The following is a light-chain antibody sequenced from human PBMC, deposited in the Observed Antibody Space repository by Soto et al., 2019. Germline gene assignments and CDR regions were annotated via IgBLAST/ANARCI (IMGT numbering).Light chain of an antibody. Sequence: QSVLTQPPSASGTPGQRVGISCSGSSSNIGDNSVSWYQQLPGTAPKLLIYTNDQRPSGVPDRFSASKSGTSASLAISGLRSEDEADYHCSTWDDSLNGRVFGGGTKVTVL. V-gene: IGLV1-47*01. CDR3: STWDDSLNGRV. J-gene: IGLJ3*02. CDR2: TND. CDR1: SSNIGDNS.